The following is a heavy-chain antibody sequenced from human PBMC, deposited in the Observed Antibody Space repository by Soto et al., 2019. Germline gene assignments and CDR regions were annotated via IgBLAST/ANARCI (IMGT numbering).Heavy chain of an antibody. CDR1: GFTVNDYG. J-gene: IGHJ5*02. D-gene: IGHD6-19*01. Sequence: QVQLVESGGGVVQPGRSRRLSCAASGFTVNDYGMHWVRQAPGKGLEWVAILAHDGRTTYFGDSVRGRFTVSRDESENTLYLQMDNLRTDDTAIYYCARDWGSRGWYNWFDPWGQGILVTVSS. CDR2: LAHDGRTT. CDR3: ARDWGSRGWYNWFDP. V-gene: IGHV3-30*03.